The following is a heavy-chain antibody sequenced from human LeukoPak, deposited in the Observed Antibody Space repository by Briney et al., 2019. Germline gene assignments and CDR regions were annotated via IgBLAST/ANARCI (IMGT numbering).Heavy chain of an antibody. CDR3: ARDEYYYGSGNIDY. J-gene: IGHJ4*02. D-gene: IGHD3-10*01. CDR2: IYSGGST. CDR1: GFTVSSNY. Sequence: GGSLRLSCAASGFTVSSNYMSWVRQAPGKGLEWVSVIYSGGSTYYADSVKGRFTISRDNSKNTLYLQMNSLRAEDTAVYYCARDEYYYGSGNIDYWGQGTLVTVSS. V-gene: IGHV3-66*02.